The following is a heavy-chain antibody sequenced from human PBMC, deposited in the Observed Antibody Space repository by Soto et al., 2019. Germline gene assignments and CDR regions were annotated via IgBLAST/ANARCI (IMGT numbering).Heavy chain of an antibody. CDR3: ARVPPSSSSWWEEAP. Sequence: QVPLVQSGAEVKKPGSSVKVSCKASGGTFSSYAISWVRQAPGQGLEWMGGFIPIFGTANYAQKFQGRVTITADKSTSTAYMELSSLRSEDTAVYYCARVPPSSSSWWEEAPWGQGTLVTVSS. J-gene: IGHJ5*02. CDR1: GGTFSSYA. CDR2: FIPIFGTA. D-gene: IGHD6-13*01. V-gene: IGHV1-69*06.